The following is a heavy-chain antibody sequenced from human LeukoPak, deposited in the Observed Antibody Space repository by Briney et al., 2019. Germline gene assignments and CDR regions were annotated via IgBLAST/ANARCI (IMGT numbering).Heavy chain of an antibody. D-gene: IGHD6-13*01. J-gene: IGHJ5*02. V-gene: IGHV4-4*07. CDR1: GDSISSNY. CDR3: ARDRGGSSWYNWFDA. CDR2: IHPSGST. Sequence: PSETLSLTCTVSGDSISSNYWSWIRQPAGKGLEWIARIHPSGSTDYNPSLESRVTISVDTSKNQFSLKLTSVTAADTAVYYCARDRGGSSWYNWFDAWGQGTLVTVPS.